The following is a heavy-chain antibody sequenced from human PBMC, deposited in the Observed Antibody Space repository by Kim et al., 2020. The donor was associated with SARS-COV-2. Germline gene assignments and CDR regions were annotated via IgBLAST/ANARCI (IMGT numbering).Heavy chain of an antibody. J-gene: IGHJ4*02. D-gene: IGHD5-18*01. CDR3: ARHSGNTAMEVAY. CDR1: GGSISSSSYY. Sequence: SETLSLTCTVSGGSISSSSYYWGWIRQPPGKGLEWIGSIYYSGSTYYNPSLKSRVTISVDTSKNQFSLKLSSVTAADTAVYYCARHSGNTAMEVAYWGQGTLVTVSS. CDR2: IYYSGST. V-gene: IGHV4-39*01.